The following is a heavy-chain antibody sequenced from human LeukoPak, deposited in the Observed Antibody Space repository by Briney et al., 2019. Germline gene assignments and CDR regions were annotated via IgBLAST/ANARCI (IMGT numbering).Heavy chain of an antibody. Sequence: ASVEVSCKASGYTFTGYYMHRVRQAPGKGLEWMGGFDPEDGETIYAQKFQGRVTMTEDTSTDTAYMELSSLRSEDTAVYYCATGFYGVHWFDPWGQGTLVTVSS. CDR1: GYTFTGYY. CDR2: FDPEDGET. J-gene: IGHJ5*02. D-gene: IGHD4-17*01. V-gene: IGHV1-24*01. CDR3: ATGFYGVHWFDP.